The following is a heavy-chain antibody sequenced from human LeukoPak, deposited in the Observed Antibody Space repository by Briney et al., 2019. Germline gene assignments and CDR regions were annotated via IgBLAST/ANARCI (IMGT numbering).Heavy chain of an antibody. J-gene: IGHJ4*02. CDR1: GFTFSSYA. CDR2: ISSSGRNM. Sequence: GGSLRLSCAASGFTFSSYAMSWIRQAPGKGLEWVSYISSSGRNMFYADSVKGRFTISRDNANNSLYLQMNTLRAEDTAVYYCARENMTTVTTFFDYWGQGILVTVSS. CDR3: ARENMTTVTTFFDY. V-gene: IGHV3-11*01. D-gene: IGHD4-17*01.